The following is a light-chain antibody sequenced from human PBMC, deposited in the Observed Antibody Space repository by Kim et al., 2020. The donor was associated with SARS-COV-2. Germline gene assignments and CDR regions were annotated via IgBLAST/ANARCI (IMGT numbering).Light chain of an antibody. Sequence: DMHMTQSPSSLSASIGDRVTITCRASQTISNYLNWYQHKPGKAPNLMIYAASSLQSGVPSRFSGSGSGTDFTLTISSLQPEDFATYYCQQSYSIPLTFGGGTKVDIK. CDR3: QQSYSIPLT. J-gene: IGKJ4*01. V-gene: IGKV1-39*01. CDR1: QTISNY. CDR2: AAS.